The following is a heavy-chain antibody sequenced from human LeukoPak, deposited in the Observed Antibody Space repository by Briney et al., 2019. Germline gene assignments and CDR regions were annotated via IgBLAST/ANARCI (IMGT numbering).Heavy chain of an antibody. CDR2: VNHSGYT. D-gene: IGHD4-17*01. CDR3: GRQLYGSDY. Sequence: SETLSLTCDVSGVSFSTYYWSWIRQSPEKGLEWIGEVNHSGYTNYNPSLKGRVTISVDTSKNQFSLKLSSVTAADTAVYYCGRQLYGSDYWGQGTLVTVSS. V-gene: IGHV4-34*01. CDR1: GVSFSTYY. J-gene: IGHJ4*02.